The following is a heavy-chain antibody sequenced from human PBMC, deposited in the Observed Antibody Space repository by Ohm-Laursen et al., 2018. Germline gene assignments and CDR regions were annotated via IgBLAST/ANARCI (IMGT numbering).Heavy chain of an antibody. CDR3: AKARLRFLEWVGEFDY. CDR2: ISGSGGST. D-gene: IGHD3-3*01. Sequence: SLRLSCAASGFTFSSYAMSWVRQAPGKGLEWVSAISGSGGSTYYADSVKGRFTISRDNSKNTLYLQMSSLRAEDTAVYYCAKARLRFLEWVGEFDYWGQGTLVTVSS. V-gene: IGHV3-23*01. J-gene: IGHJ4*02. CDR1: GFTFSSYA.